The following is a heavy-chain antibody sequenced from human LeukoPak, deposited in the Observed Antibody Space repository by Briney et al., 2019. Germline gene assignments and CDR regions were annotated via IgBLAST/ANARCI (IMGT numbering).Heavy chain of an antibody. CDR3: ATDRLSNWFAP. J-gene: IGHJ5*02. Sequence: ASVKVSCKVSGYTFTKYGISWVRQAPGQGLEWLGWISTDNGNTEYAQKLQGSVTMTTDTSTSTAYMELRSLRSEDTAVYYCATDRLSNWFAPWGQGTLVTVSS. V-gene: IGHV1-18*01. D-gene: IGHD4/OR15-4a*01. CDR1: GYTFTKYG. CDR2: ISTDNGNT.